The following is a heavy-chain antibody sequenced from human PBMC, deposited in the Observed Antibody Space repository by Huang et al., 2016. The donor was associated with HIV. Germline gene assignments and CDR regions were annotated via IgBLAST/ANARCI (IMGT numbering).Heavy chain of an antibody. CDR3: ARHSDDFWSGYSYFDY. Sequence: QLQLQESGPGLVKPSETLSLTCTVSGGSISSSSYYWGWIRQPPGKRLEWIGSIHYSGSTYDNPSLKSRVTISVDTSKNQFSLKLSSVTAADTAVYYCARHSDDFWSGYSYFDYWGQGTLVPVSS. V-gene: IGHV4-39*01. CDR1: GGSISSSSYY. J-gene: IGHJ4*02. D-gene: IGHD3-3*01. CDR2: IHYSGST.